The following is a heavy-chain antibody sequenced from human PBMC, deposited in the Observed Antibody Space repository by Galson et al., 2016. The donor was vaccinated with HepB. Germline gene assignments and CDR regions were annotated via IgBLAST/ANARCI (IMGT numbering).Heavy chain of an antibody. J-gene: IGHJ5*02. CDR2: INPYNGHT. CDR3: ARGSVYCGDDCFSERFDP. D-gene: IGHD2-21*02. Sequence: SVKVSCKASGYTFINYAISWVRQAPGQGLEWMGWINPYNGHTRYAQKLPGRVTMTTDTSTTTVYMELGSLTSDDTAVYFCARGSVYCGDDCFSERFDPWGRGTLVTVSS. V-gene: IGHV1-18*04. CDR1: GYTFINYA.